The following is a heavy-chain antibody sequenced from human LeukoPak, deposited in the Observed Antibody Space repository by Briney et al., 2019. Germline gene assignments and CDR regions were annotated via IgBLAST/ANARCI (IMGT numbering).Heavy chain of an antibody. Sequence: PSETLSLTCTVSGGSISSSGYYWGWIRQPPGKGLEWIGSIYYSGTTYYNPSLKSRVTISVDTSKNQFSLKLSSVTAADTAVYYCASIRGYSYGYLGYYFDYWGQGTLVTVSS. CDR3: ASIRGYSYGYLGYYFDY. J-gene: IGHJ4*02. D-gene: IGHD5-18*01. CDR2: IYYSGTT. V-gene: IGHV4-39*01. CDR1: GGSISSSGYY.